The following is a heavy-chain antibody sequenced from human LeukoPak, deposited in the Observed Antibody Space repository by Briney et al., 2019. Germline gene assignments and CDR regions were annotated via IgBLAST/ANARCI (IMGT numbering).Heavy chain of an antibody. Sequence: ESLKISCKGSGYSFTRYWIGWVRQMPGKGLEWMGTIYPGDSDTRHSPSFQGQVTISADKSISTAYLQWSSLKASDTAIYYCARLLSREIDYWGQGTLVTVSS. D-gene: IGHD2-15*01. V-gene: IGHV5-51*01. CDR3: ARLLSREIDY. CDR1: GYSFTRYW. CDR2: IYPGDSDT. J-gene: IGHJ4*02.